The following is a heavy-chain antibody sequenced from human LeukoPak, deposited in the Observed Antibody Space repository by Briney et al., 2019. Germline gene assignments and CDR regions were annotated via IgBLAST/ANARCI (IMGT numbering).Heavy chain of an antibody. J-gene: IGHJ4*02. Sequence: GGSLRLSCAASGFTFSSYTMNWVRQAPGKGLERVSSISSRNIYIYYADSVKGRFTISRDNAKNSLYLQMNSLRVEDTAVYYCASDRYYYGSGSYYSGAFDNWGQGTLVTVSS. CDR1: GFTFSSYT. V-gene: IGHV3-21*01. CDR3: ASDRYYYGSGSYYSGAFDN. D-gene: IGHD3-10*01. CDR2: ISSRNIYI.